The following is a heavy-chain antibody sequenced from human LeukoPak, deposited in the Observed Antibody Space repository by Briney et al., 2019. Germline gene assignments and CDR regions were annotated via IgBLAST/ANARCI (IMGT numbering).Heavy chain of an antibody. CDR3: ARLGYSSGWSEGY. CDR1: GYTFTGYY. V-gene: IGHV1-2*02. Sequence: ASVKVSCKASGYTFTGYYMHWVRQAPGQGLEWMGWINPNSGGTNYAQKSQGRVTMTRDTSISTAYMELSRLRSDDTAVYYCARLGYSSGWSEGYWGQGTLVTVSS. D-gene: IGHD6-19*01. J-gene: IGHJ4*02. CDR2: INPNSGGT.